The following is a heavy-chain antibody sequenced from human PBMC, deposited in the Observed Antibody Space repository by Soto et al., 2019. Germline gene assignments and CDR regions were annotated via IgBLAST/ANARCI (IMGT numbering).Heavy chain of an antibody. Sequence: GASVKVSCKASGYTFTDYYVHWLRQAPGQGLEWMGWINPNTGVTDYAQNFQGRVTMTTDTSISTAYMDLSRLTSDDTAVYYCAGNFCYFDYWGQGTQVTVSS. J-gene: IGHJ4*03. D-gene: IGHD1-7*01. CDR2: INPNTGVT. CDR1: GYTFTDYY. V-gene: IGHV1-2*02. CDR3: AGNFCYFDY.